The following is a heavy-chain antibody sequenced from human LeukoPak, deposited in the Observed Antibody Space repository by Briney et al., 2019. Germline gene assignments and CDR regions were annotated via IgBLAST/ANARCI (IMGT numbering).Heavy chain of an antibody. CDR2: ISAYNGNT. J-gene: IGHJ4*02. CDR1: GYTFTSYG. V-gene: IGHV1-18*01. Sequence: ASVKVSCKASGYTFTSYGISWVRQAPGQGPEWMGWISAYNGNTNYAQKLQGRVTMTTDTSTSTAYMELRSLRSDDTAVYYCAREAAPQQPPSYWGQGTLVTVSS. D-gene: IGHD6-13*01. CDR3: AREAAPQQPPSY.